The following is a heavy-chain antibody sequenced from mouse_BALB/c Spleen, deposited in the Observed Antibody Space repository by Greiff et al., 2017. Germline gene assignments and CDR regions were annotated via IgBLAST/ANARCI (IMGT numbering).Heavy chain of an antibody. Sequence: EVNVVESGGGLVQPGGSRKLSCAASGFTFSSFGMHWVRQAPEKGLEWVAYISSGSSTIYYADTVKGRFTISRDNPKNTLFLQMTSLRSEDTAMYYCARCDYDRNWYFDVWGAGTTVTVSS. CDR3: ARCDYDRNWYFDV. D-gene: IGHD2-4*01. J-gene: IGHJ1*01. V-gene: IGHV5-17*02. CDR2: ISSGSSTI. CDR1: GFTFSSFG.